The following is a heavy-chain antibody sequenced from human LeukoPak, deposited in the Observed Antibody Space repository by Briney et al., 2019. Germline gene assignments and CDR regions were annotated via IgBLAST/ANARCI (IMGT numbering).Heavy chain of an antibody. D-gene: IGHD3-10*01. V-gene: IGHV1-18*01. CDR2: ISAYNGNT. CDR3: ARGPDSTMVRGVSDY. Sequence: ASVKVSCKASGYTFTSYGISWVRQAPGQGLEWMGWISAYNGNTNYAQKLQGRVTMTTDTSTSTAYMELRSLRSDDTAVHYCARGPDSTMVRGVSDYWGQGTLVTVSS. J-gene: IGHJ4*02. CDR1: GYTFTSYG.